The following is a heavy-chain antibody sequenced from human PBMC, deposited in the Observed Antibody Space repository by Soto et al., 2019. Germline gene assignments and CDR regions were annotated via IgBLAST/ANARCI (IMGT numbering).Heavy chain of an antibody. CDR2: IWYDGSNK. J-gene: IGHJ5*01. D-gene: IGHD2-8*01. CDR3: ARDSNNGYADS. CDR1: GFTFSNYG. Sequence: QVQLVESGGGVVQPGKSLRLSCAASGFTFSNYGMHWVRQAPGKGLEWVTFIWYDGSNKYYVDSVKGRFTNSRDNSKNTLYLQMNSRRAEDTAIYYCARDSNNGYADSWGQGTLVTVSS. V-gene: IGHV3-33*01.